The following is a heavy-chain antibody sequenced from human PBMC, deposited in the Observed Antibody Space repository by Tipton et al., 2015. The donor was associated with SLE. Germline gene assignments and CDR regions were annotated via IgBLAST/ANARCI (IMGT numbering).Heavy chain of an antibody. Sequence: LRLSCAVYGGSFSGYHWTWIRQPPGKGLEWIGEVYHSGRTDSNPSLKSRVTISVDTSKNQFSLKLSSVTAADTAVYYCARDRPGSYYYYYYMDVWGKGTTVTVSS. D-gene: IGHD3-10*01. CDR2: VYHSGRT. CDR1: GGSFSGYH. V-gene: IGHV4-34*01. J-gene: IGHJ6*03. CDR3: ARDRPGSYYYYYYMDV.